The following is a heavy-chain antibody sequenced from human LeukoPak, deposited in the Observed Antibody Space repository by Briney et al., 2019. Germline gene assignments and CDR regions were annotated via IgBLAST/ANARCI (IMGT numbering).Heavy chain of an antibody. D-gene: IGHD4-23*01. CDR1: GGSIGNNNYY. V-gene: IGHV4-39*07. CDR2: IYYSGNT. Sequence: SETLSLTCTVSGGSIGNNNYYWGWIRQPPGKGLEWIGSIYYSGNTYYNPSLESRVTISVDTSKNQFSLKLSSVTAADTAVYYCARVSYGGSSAATVNWFDPWGQGTLVTVSS. CDR3: ARVSYGGSSAATVNWFDP. J-gene: IGHJ5*02.